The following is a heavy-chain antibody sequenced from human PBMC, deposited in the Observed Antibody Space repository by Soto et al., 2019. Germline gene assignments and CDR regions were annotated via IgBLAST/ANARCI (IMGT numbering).Heavy chain of an antibody. CDR3: AKDYGDSDWFDP. CDR2: ITTGGTNT. D-gene: IGHD4-17*01. V-gene: IGHV3-23*01. CDR1: GFTFSSYA. Sequence: EVQLLESGGGLVQPGGSLRLSCVASGFTFSSYAMSWVRQAPGKGLEWVSAITTGGTNTNYADSVKGRFTISRDNSKSTLYLQMSSLRIDDTAIYYCAKDYGDSDWFDPWGQGTLVTVSS. J-gene: IGHJ5*02.